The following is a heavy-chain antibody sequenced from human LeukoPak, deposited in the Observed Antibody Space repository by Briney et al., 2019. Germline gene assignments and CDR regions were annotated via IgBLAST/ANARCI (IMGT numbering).Heavy chain of an antibody. V-gene: IGHV4-59*01. CDR1: GGSISNYY. CDR3: AREGSRDFWSGPVYYFDY. CDR2: IYYSGST. Sequence: SETLSLTCTVSGGSISNYYWSWIRQPPGKGLEWIGYIYYSGSTNYNPSLKSRVTISVDTSKNQFSLKLSSVTAADTAVYYCAREGSRDFWSGPVYYFDYWGQGTLVTVSS. J-gene: IGHJ4*02. D-gene: IGHD3-3*01.